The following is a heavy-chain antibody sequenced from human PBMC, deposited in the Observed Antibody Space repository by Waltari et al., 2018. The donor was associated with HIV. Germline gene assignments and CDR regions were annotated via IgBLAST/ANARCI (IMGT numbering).Heavy chain of an antibody. CDR1: GYTFTGYY. V-gene: IGHV1-2*06. CDR3: ARVTSVTGDSYFYYGMDV. J-gene: IGHJ6*02. CDR2: INPNSGGT. Sequence: QVQLVQSGAEVRKPGASVKVSCKASGYTFTGYYLLRVRQAPGQGREWMGRINPNSGGTNYAQKFQARVTMTRDTSIGAAYMELSSLRPNDTAVYYCARVTSVTGDSYFYYGMDVWGQGTTVTVSS. D-gene: IGHD4-17*01.